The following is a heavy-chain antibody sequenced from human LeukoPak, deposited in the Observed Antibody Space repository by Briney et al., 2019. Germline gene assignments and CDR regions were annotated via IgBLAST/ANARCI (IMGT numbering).Heavy chain of an antibody. V-gene: IGHV3-23*01. CDR3: AKARIASAGMGAFDV. CDR2: FSATDGSA. J-gene: IGHJ3*01. CDR1: GSTVSSYG. D-gene: IGHD6-13*01. Sequence: GGSLRLSCAASGSTVSSYGMTWVRQAPGKGLEWVSAFSATDGSAQYAESVKGRFTISRDNSKNSLYLQMNSLGDEDTAVYYCAKARIASAGMGAFDVWGQGTMVTVSS.